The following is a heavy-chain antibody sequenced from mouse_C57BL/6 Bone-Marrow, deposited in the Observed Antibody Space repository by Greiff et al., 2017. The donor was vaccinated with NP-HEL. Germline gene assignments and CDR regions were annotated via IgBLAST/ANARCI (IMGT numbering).Heavy chain of an antibody. CDR2: INPSTGGT. Sequence: VQLKESGPELVKPGASVKISCKASGYSFTGYYMNWVKQSPEKSLEWIGEINPSTGGTTYNQKFKAKATLTVDKSSSTAYMQLKSLTSEDSAVYYCARNRLPWFAYWGQGTLVTVSA. V-gene: IGHV1-42*01. CDR1: GYSFTGYY. D-gene: IGHD2-2*01. CDR3: ARNRLPWFAY. J-gene: IGHJ3*01.